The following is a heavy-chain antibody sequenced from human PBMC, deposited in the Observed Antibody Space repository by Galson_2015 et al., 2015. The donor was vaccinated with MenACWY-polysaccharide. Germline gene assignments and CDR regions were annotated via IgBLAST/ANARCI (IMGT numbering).Heavy chain of an antibody. CDR1: GLTFSNWW. Sequence: SLRLSCAASGLTFSNWWMTWVRQAPGKGLEWVASIKKDGSEKYYVDSVKGRFTISRDNAKDSLYLQMNSLRDEDTAVYYCARASHCANGVCYKGGIDYWGQGTLVTVSS. CDR2: IKKDGSEK. D-gene: IGHD2-8*01. V-gene: IGHV3-7*04. CDR3: ARASHCANGVCYKGGIDY. J-gene: IGHJ4*02.